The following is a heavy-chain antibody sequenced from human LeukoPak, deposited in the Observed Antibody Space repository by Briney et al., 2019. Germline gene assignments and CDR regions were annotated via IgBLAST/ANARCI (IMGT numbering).Heavy chain of an antibody. CDR1: GFTFDDYS. Sequence: GGSLRLSCAASGFTFDDYSMHWVRQAPGKGLEGVSLITWDATKTHYADSVRGRFTVSRDDSKNSLYLQMNSLTTEDTALYYCAKGRIPGTTSTFNYFDYWGQGTLVSVSS. D-gene: IGHD5-24*01. J-gene: IGHJ4*02. CDR2: ITWDATKT. CDR3: AKGRIPGTTSTFNYFDY. V-gene: IGHV3-43*01.